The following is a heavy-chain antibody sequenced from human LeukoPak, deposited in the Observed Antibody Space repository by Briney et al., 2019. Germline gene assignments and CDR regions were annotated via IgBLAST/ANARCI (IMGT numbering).Heavy chain of an antibody. V-gene: IGHV4-39*01. D-gene: IGHD6-19*01. CDR3: ARHLRLWLITEPWFDP. Sequence: SETLSLTCTVCGGSISSSSYYWGWIRQPPGKGLEWIGSIYYSGSTYYNPSLKSRVTISVDMSKNQFSLKLSSVTAADTAVYYCARHLRLWLITEPWFDPWGQGTLVTVSS. CDR2: IYYSGST. J-gene: IGHJ5*02. CDR1: GGSISSSSYY.